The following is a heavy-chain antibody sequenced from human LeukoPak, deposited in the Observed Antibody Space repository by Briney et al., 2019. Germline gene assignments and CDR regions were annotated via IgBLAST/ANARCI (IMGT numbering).Heavy chain of an antibody. CDR1: GFTFSSYA. CDR2: ISYDGSNK. Sequence: QPGGSLRLSCAASGFTFSSYAMHWVRQAPGKGLEWVAVISYDGSNKYHADSVKGRFTISRDNSKNTLYLQMNSLRAEDTAVYCCARSHGDYGYFDYWGQGTLVTVSS. CDR3: ARSHGDYGYFDY. V-gene: IGHV3-30*04. D-gene: IGHD4-17*01. J-gene: IGHJ4*02.